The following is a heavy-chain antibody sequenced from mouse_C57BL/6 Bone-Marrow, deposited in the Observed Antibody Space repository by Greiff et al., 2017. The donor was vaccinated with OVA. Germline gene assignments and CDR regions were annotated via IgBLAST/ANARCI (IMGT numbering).Heavy chain of an antibody. V-gene: IGHV1-53*01. CDR2: INPSNGGT. Sequence: QVQLQQPGTELVKPGASVKLSCKASGYPFTSYWMHWVKQRPGQGLEWIGNINPSNGGTNYNAKFKRKATLTVDKSSTTAYMQLSSLTSESSAVYSCARQGCYYYPHFYYWGQGTTLTFSS. D-gene: IGHD1-1*01. CDR3: ARQGCYYYPHFYY. J-gene: IGHJ2*01. CDR1: GYPFTSYW.